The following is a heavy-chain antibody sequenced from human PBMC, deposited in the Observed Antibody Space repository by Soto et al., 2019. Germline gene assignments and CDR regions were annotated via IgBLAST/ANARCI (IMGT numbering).Heavy chain of an antibody. D-gene: IGHD3-22*01. Sequence: QVQLQESGPGLVKPSQTLSLTCPVSGGSISSGDYYWSWIRQPPGKGLEWIGYIYYSGSTYFNPSLNSRVTMSVDTSKNQCSLKLSSVTAADTGVYYCARSSYYYGNRGYYHYWGQGTLVTVST. CDR1: GGSISSGDYY. J-gene: IGHJ4*02. V-gene: IGHV4-30-4*01. CDR2: IYYSGST. CDR3: ARSSYYYGNRGYYHY.